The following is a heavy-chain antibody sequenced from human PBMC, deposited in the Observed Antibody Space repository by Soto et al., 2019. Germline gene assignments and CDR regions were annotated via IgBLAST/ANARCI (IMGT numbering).Heavy chain of an antibody. D-gene: IGHD2-15*01. CDR2: ISYDGSNK. Sequence: QVQLVESGGGVVQPGRSLRLSCAASGFTFSSYAMHWVRQAPGKGLEWVAGISYDGSNKYYADSVKGRFTISRDNSKNTLYLQMNSLRAEDTAVYYCARPKRVGNYYYYGMDVWGQGTTVTVSS. CDR3: ARPKRVGNYYYYGMDV. CDR1: GFTFSSYA. J-gene: IGHJ6*02. V-gene: IGHV3-30-3*01.